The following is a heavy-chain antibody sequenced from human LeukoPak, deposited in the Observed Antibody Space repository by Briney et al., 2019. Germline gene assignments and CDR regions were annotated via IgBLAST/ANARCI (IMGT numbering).Heavy chain of an antibody. CDR3: TKDGYQLRGYNWFDP. V-gene: IGHV1-2*02. J-gene: IGHJ5*02. CDR1: GYTFTGYY. Sequence: ASVKVSCKASGYTFTGYYMHWVRQAPGQGLEWMGWINPNSGGTNYAQKFQGRGTRTRDTSISTAYIELSRLRSDDTTVCYCTKDGYQLRGYNWFDPWGQGNLVTVSS. CDR2: INPNSGGT. D-gene: IGHD2-2*01.